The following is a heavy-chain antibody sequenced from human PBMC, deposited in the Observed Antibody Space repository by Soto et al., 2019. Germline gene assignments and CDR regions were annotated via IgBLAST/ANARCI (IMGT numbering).Heavy chain of an antibody. CDR3: ARRSYYNYGREV. J-gene: IGHJ6*02. V-gene: IGHV4-31*03. Sequence: PSETLSLTCTVSCGSISSGGYYWSWIRQHPGKGLECIGYIYYSGSTYYNPSLKSRVTISVDTSKNQLSLKLSSVTAADTAVYYWARRSYYNYGREVGGQGTTATVSS. CDR1: CGSISSGGYY. CDR2: IYYSGST.